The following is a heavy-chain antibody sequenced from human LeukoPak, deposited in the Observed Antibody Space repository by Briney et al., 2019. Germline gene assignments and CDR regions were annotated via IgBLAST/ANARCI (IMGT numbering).Heavy chain of an antibody. D-gene: IGHD5-24*01. V-gene: IGHV4-61*02. Sequence: SETLSLTCTVSGGSISSGSYYWSWIRQPAGKGLEWIGRIYTSGSTNYNPSLKSRVTISVDTSKNQFSLKLSSVTAADTAVYYCAREVRDGYRFDYWGQGTLVTVSS. J-gene: IGHJ4*02. CDR3: AREVRDGYRFDY. CDR1: GGSISSGSYY. CDR2: IYTSGST.